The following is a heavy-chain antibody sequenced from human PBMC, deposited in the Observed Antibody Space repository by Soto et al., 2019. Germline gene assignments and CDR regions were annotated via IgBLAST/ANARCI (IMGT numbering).Heavy chain of an antibody. J-gene: IGHJ6*02. CDR3: ARDRDSSSCYYYYGMDV. Sequence: QMQLVQSGAEVKKPGSSVKVSCKASGGTFSSYAISWVRQAPGQGPEWMGGIIPIFGTANYAQKFQGRVTITADESTSTAYMELSSLRSEDTAVYYCARDRDSSSCYYYYGMDVWGQGTTVTVSS. V-gene: IGHV1-69*01. CDR1: GGTFSSYA. D-gene: IGHD6-6*01. CDR2: IIPIFGTA.